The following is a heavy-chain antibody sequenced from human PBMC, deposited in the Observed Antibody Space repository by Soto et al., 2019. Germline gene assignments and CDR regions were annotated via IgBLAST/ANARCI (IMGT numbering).Heavy chain of an antibody. D-gene: IGHD3-22*01. CDR1: GFTFSSYA. Sequence: PGGSLRLSCAASGFTFSSYAMSWVRQAPGKGLEWVSAISGSGGSTYYADSVKGRFTISRDNSKNTLYLQMNSLRAEDTAVYYCAKDMGNYDSSGSIDYWGQGTLVTVSS. J-gene: IGHJ4*02. V-gene: IGHV3-23*01. CDR3: AKDMGNYDSSGSIDY. CDR2: ISGSGGST.